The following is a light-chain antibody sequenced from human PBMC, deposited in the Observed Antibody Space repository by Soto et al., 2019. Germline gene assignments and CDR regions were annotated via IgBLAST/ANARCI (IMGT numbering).Light chain of an antibody. V-gene: IGKV1-5*03. CDR3: LQYQSYSGT. CDR1: QSISGW. CDR2: KAS. J-gene: IGKJ1*01. Sequence: DIQMTQSPPTLSASVGDRVTITCRASQSISGWLAWYQQKPGRAPKLLIYKASTLVSGVPSRFSGSGSETEFTLAINSLQPDDFATYYCLQYQSYSGTFGQGTKVDIK.